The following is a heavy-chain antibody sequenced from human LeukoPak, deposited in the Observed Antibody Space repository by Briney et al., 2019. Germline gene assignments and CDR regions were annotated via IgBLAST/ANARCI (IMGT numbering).Heavy chain of an antibody. CDR2: ISSGSSYI. J-gene: IGHJ4*02. D-gene: IGHD3-22*01. V-gene: IGHV3-21*01. CDR3: ARGVTMIDYYFDY. Sequence: PGGSLRLSCAASGFTFSSYSISWVRQAPGKGLEWVSSISSGSSYIYYADSVKGRFTIYRDNAKNSLYLQMNSLRAEDTAVYYCARGVTMIDYYFDYWGQGTLVTVSS. CDR1: GFTFSSYS.